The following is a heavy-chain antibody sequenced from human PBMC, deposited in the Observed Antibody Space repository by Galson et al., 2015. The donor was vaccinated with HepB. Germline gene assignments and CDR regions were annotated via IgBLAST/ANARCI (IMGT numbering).Heavy chain of an antibody. CDR2: ISGNGIST. J-gene: IGHJ4*02. V-gene: IGHV3-23*01. Sequence: SLRLSCAASGFSFSSYAMSWVRQAPGKGLKWVSSISGNGISTYYADSVKGRFTISRDNSKNTLYLQMNSLTAEDTATYYCASHYSDYPETIYFDYWGQGTLVTVS. D-gene: IGHD4-17*01. CDR1: GFSFSSYA. CDR3: ASHYSDYPETIYFDY.